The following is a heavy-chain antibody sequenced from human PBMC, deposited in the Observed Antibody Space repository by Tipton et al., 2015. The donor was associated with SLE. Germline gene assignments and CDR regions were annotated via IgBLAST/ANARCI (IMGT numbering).Heavy chain of an antibody. CDR2: IYYSGST. V-gene: IGHV4-61*10. Sequence: LRLSCTVSGGSVSSGSYYWSWIRQPAGKGLEWIGYIYYSGSTNYNPSLKSRVTISVDTSKNQFSLKLSSVTAADTAVYYCARGGYYYYYMDVWGKGTTVTVSS. J-gene: IGHJ6*03. CDR1: GGSVSSGSYY. CDR3: ARGGYYYYYMDV.